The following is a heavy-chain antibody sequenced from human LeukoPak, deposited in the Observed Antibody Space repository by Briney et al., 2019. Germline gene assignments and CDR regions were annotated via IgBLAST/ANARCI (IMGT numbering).Heavy chain of an antibody. CDR2: IRSKAHSYAT. Sequence: GGSLRLSCAASGFTFSGSTMHWVRQASGKGLEWIGRIRSKAHSYATAYSASVKGRFTISRDDSKNTAYLQMNSLKTEDTAVYYCAKTLFRYGDYSGPIDYWGQGTLVTVSS. CDR3: AKTLFRYGDYSGPIDY. J-gene: IGHJ4*02. CDR1: GFTFSGST. V-gene: IGHV3-73*01. D-gene: IGHD4-17*01.